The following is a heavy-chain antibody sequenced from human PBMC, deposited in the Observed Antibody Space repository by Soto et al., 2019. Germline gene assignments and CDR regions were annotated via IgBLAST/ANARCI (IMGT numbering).Heavy chain of an antibody. D-gene: IGHD3-16*01. CDR3: ARDTGDDYIWGSFGY. CDR2: ISWTSGSI. V-gene: IGHV3-9*01. Sequence: EVQLVESGGGLVQPGRSLRLSCAASGFTFNDYAMHWVRQAPGKGLEWVSGISWTSGSIGYADSVKGRFTISRDNAKKPLYLQMNSLRAEDTSLYYCARDTGDDYIWGSFGYWGQGTLVTVAS. J-gene: IGHJ4*02. CDR1: GFTFNDYA.